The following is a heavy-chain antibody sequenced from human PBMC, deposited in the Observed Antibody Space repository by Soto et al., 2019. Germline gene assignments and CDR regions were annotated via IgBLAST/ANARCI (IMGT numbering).Heavy chain of an antibody. CDR1: GASLGGFH. Sequence: PSETLSLTCAIYGASLGGFHWTWLRQAPGKGLEWIGELIHGGSTNYNPSLKSRVSFSLDTSKNQFSLHLMSVTAADTAVYYCARSPLGYDYARQIWRDVGDSFDIWGRGTMVSVSS. V-gene: IGHV4-34*12. D-gene: IGHD3-16*01. CDR2: LIHGGST. CDR3: ARSPLGYDYARQIWRDVGDSFDI. J-gene: IGHJ3*02.